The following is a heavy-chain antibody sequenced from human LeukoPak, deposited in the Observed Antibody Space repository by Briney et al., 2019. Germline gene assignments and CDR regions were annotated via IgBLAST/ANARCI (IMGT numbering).Heavy chain of an antibody. D-gene: IGHD3-16*02. CDR3: ARGRYDYIWGSYREPLFDY. J-gene: IGHJ4*02. Sequence: PSETLSLTCAVYGGSFSGYYWSWNRQPPGKGLEWIGEINHSGSTNYNPSLKSRVTISVDTSKNQFSLKLSSVTAADTAVYYCARGRYDYIWGSYREPLFDYWGQGTLVTVSS. CDR1: GGSFSGYY. CDR2: INHSGST. V-gene: IGHV4-34*01.